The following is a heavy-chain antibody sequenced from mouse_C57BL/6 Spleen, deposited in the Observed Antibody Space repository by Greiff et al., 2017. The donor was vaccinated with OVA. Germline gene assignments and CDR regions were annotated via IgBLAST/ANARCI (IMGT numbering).Heavy chain of an antibody. V-gene: IGHV1-19*01. CDR2: INPYNGGT. Sequence: EVKLQESGPVLVKPGASVKMSCKASGYTFTDYYMNWVKQSHGKSLEWIGVINPYNGGTSYNQKFKGKATLTVDKSSSTAYMELNSLTSEDSAVYYCARGDFDYWGQGTTLTVSS. CDR1: GYTFTDYY. J-gene: IGHJ2*01. CDR3: ARGDFDY.